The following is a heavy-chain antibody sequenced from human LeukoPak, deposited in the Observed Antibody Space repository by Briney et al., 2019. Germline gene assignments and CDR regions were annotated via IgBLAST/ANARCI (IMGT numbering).Heavy chain of an antibody. CDR1: GFTFSSYC. CDR2: IKQDGSEK. CDR3: ERDHSTSWSTLHL. J-gene: IGHJ2*01. D-gene: IGHD6-13*01. V-gene: IGHV3-7*01. Sequence: GGSLRLSCAASGFTFSSYCMSWVRQAPGKGLDWVADIKQDGSEKYCVDSVKGRFTISRDNAKNSLYLQMNSLRAEDTAVYYCERDHSTSWSTLHLWGRGSLVTVCS.